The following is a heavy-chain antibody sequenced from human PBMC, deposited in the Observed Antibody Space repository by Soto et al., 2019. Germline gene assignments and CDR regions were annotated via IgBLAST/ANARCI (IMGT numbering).Heavy chain of an antibody. CDR2: LGAADDP. CDR3: ARAYSGRLPRRADYYYAMDV. Sequence: GGSLRLSCAASAFTLSAYDMHWVRQPNGKGLEWVSALGAADDPYFLGSVKGRFTISRENAKNSLYLQMNNLRAGDTAVYYCARAYSGRLPRRADYYYAMDVWGQGTTVTVSS. V-gene: IGHV3-13*05. J-gene: IGHJ6*02. CDR1: AFTLSAYD. D-gene: IGHD2-15*01.